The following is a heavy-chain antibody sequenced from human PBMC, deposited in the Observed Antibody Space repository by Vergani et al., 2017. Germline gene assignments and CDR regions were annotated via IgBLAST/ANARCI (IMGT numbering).Heavy chain of an antibody. CDR2: IRSKAYGGTT. D-gene: IGHD6-19*01. J-gene: IGHJ1*01. CDR3: TRGYSSGWYEVGFQH. V-gene: IGHV3-49*04. CDR1: GFTFSSYG. Sequence: VQLVESGGGVVQPGRSLRLSCAASGFTFSSYGMHWVRQAPGKGLEWVGFIRSKAYGGTTEYAASVKGRFTISRDDSKSIAYLQMNSLKTEDTAVYYCTRGYSSGWYEVGFQHWGQGTLVTVSS.